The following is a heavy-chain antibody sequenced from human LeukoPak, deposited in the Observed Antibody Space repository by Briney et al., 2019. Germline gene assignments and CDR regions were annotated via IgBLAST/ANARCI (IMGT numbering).Heavy chain of an antibody. V-gene: IGHV3-30*04. CDR3: ARGDKQLVFNRNKGGFDP. Sequence: GGSLRLSCAASGFTFSSYAMHWVRQAPGKGLEWVTIISYDGSNKYYADSVKGRFTISRDNSKNTLYLQMNSLRTEDTAVYYCARGDKQLVFNRNKGGFDPWGQGTMVTVSS. D-gene: IGHD6-13*01. CDR2: ISYDGSNK. J-gene: IGHJ3*01. CDR1: GFTFSSYA.